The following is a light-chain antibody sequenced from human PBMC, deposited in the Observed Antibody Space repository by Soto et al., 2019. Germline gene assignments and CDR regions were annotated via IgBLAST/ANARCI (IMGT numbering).Light chain of an antibody. J-gene: IGKJ2*01. CDR3: QQTYRTPYT. CDR1: QSVNSY. Sequence: DIQMTQSPSSLSASVGDRVTITCRASQSVNSYLNWYQQKPGKAPKLLIYAASSLHSGVPSRFSGSGSGTDVTLTISSLQPEDFATYYCQQTYRTPYTFGQGTKLGIK. V-gene: IGKV1-39*01. CDR2: AAS.